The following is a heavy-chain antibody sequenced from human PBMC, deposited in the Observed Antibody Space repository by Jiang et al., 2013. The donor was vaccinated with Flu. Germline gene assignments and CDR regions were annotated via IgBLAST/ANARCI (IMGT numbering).Heavy chain of an antibody. V-gene: IGHV3-30*18. CDR1: GFTFSSYG. Sequence: RLSCAASGFTFSSYGMHWVRQAPGKGLEWVAVISYDGSNKYYADSVKGRFTISRDNSKNTLYLQMNSLRAEDTAVYYCAKDRGYSGYDLDYWGQGTLVTVSS. CDR2: ISYDGSNK. CDR3: AKDRGYSGYDLDY. J-gene: IGHJ4*02. D-gene: IGHD5-12*01.